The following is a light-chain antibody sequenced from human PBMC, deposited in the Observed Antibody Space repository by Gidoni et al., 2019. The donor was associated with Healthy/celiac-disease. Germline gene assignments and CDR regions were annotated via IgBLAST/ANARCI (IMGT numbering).Light chain of an antibody. CDR2: LGS. V-gene: IGKV2-28*01. CDR3: MQALQTVRT. Sequence: DIVMTQSPLSLPVTPGEPASISCRSSQSLLHSNGYNYLDWYLQKPGQSPQLLIYLGSNRASGVPDRFSGSGSGTDFTLKISRVEAEDVGVYYCMQALQTVRTFXQXTKLEIK. CDR1: QSLLHSNGYNY. J-gene: IGKJ2*01.